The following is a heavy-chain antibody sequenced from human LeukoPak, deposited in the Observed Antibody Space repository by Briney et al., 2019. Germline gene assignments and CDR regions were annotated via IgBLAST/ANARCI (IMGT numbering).Heavy chain of an antibody. D-gene: IGHD6-13*01. V-gene: IGHV4-34*01. Sequence: SETLSLTCAFYGGSFSGYYWSWLRQPPARGLEWIGEINHSGSTDYNPSLKSRVTISVDTSKNQISLKLSSVTAADTAEYYCAREEDRSSWYNAGSMDVWGEGTTVTVSS. J-gene: IGHJ6*04. CDR1: GGSFSGYY. CDR2: INHSGST. CDR3: AREEDRSSWYNAGSMDV.